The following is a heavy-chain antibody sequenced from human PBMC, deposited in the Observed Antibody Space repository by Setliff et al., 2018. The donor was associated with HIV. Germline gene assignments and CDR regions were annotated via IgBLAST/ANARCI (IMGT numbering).Heavy chain of an antibody. D-gene: IGHD6-19*01. Sequence: PSETLSLTCAVYGGSLNDYSWNWIRQSPGKGLEWIGEVNLPKTLNYNPSLESRITISVDTSKKQFSLDLSSVTAADTAAYYCTRGLGDQWLGSGDIDQYRYMDVWGTATTVTVSS. J-gene: IGHJ6*03. CDR2: VNLPKTL. CDR3: TRGLGDQWLGSGDIDQYRYMDV. V-gene: IGHV4-34*01. CDR1: GGSLNDYS.